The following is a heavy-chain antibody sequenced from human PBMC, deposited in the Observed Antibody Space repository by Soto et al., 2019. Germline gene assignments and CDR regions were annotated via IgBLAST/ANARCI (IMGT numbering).Heavy chain of an antibody. CDR2: ISAYNGNT. J-gene: IGHJ5*02. CDR3: ARRGANADWFDP. CDR1: GSTFTSYG. D-gene: IGHD1-26*01. Sequence: QVQLVQSGAEVKKPGASVKVSCKAAGSTFTSYGISWVRQAPGQGLEWMGWISAYNGNTNYAQKLQGRVTMTTDTSTSKAYMERRSLRSDDTAVYYCARRGANADWFDPWGQGTLVTVSS. V-gene: IGHV1-18*01.